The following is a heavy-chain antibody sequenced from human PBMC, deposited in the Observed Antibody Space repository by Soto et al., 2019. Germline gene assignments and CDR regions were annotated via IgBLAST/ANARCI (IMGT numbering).Heavy chain of an antibody. V-gene: IGHV3-23*01. D-gene: IGHD3-22*01. CDR2: ISGSGGST. Sequence: PGGSLRLSCAASGFPFSIYAMSWVRQSPGKGLEWVSAISGSGGSTYYADSVKGRFTISRDNYKNTLYLQMNSLRAEDTAVYYCASTPDYYDSSGYVPYYDYGMDVWGQGNKGTVAS. J-gene: IGHJ6*02. CDR3: ASTPDYYDSSGYVPYYDYGMDV. CDR1: GFPFSIYA.